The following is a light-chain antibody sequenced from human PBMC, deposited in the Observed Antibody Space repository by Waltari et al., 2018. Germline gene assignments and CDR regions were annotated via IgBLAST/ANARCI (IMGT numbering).Light chain of an antibody. CDR3: QQYYSLPYT. J-gene: IGKJ2*01. CDR1: RSVLYSSNNKNY. Sequence: DIVMTQSPDSLAVSLGERATINCKSSRSVLYSSNNKNYLAWYQQKPGQPPKLLIYWASTREFGVPDRFSGSGSGTDFTLTISSLQAEDVAVYYCQQYYSLPYTFGPGTRLEIK. CDR2: WAS. V-gene: IGKV4-1*01.